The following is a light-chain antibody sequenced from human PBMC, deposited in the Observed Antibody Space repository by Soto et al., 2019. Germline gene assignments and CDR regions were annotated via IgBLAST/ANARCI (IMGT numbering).Light chain of an antibody. V-gene: IGKV2-30*02. Sequence: VVMTQSQLSLPVTLGQPSSISCRSNQSLVHSDGIAYFSWFQQRPGRSPRRLIYKVSNRDSGVPARFSGSGSGTDFALKISRVEAEDVGVYYCMQGTHWLITFGQGTLLAIK. CDR1: QSLVHSDGIAY. CDR3: MQGTHWLIT. CDR2: KVS. J-gene: IGKJ5*01.